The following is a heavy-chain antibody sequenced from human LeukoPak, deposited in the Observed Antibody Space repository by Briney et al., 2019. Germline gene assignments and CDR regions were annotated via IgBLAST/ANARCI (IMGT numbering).Heavy chain of an antibody. CDR3: ARGGLQGMATFYPDY. D-gene: IGHD5-24*01. J-gene: IGHJ4*02. Sequence: GASVKVSCKASGYTFTGYYMHWVRQAPGQGLEWMRWINPNSGGTNYAQKFQGRVTMTRDTSISTAYMELSRLRSDDTAVYYCARGGLQGMATFYPDYWGQGTLVTVSS. CDR2: INPNSGGT. CDR1: GYTFTGYY. V-gene: IGHV1-2*02.